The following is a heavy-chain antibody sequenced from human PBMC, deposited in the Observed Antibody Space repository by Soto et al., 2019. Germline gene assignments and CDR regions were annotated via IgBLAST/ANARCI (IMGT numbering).Heavy chain of an antibody. CDR2: IYYSGST. V-gene: IGHV4-59*01. Sequence: SETLSLTCTVSGGSISSYYLSWIRQPPGKGLEWIGYIYYSGSTNYNPSLKSRVTISVDTSKNQFSLKLSSVTAADTAVYYCAREGMDVWGQGTTVTVSS. CDR3: AREGMDV. J-gene: IGHJ6*02. CDR1: GGSISSYY.